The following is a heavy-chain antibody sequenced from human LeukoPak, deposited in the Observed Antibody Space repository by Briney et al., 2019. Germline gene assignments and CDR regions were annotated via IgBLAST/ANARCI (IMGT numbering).Heavy chain of an antibody. CDR1: GGSFTDYF. Sequence: PSETLSLTCDVFGGSFTDYFWTWIRQSPEKGLEWIGEINDYTGNTNYNPSLNSRVSISLEKSKNQFSLELRSVTAADTAVYYCARLPLIATTRGGFDPWGQGTLVTVSS. V-gene: IGHV4-34*01. J-gene: IGHJ5*02. CDR2: INDYTGNT. D-gene: IGHD1/OR15-1a*01. CDR3: ARLPLIATTRGGFDP.